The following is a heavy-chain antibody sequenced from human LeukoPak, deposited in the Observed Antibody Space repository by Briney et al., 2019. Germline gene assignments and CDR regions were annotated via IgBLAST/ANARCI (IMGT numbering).Heavy chain of an antibody. D-gene: IGHD1-26*01. CDR3: ARVGPTHYYYFLDV. CDR1: GYTFSNFG. V-gene: IGHV1-18*01. CDR2: ISVNNGNT. Sequence: ASVKVSCKASGYTFSNFGISWVRQAPGQGLEWMGWISVNNGNTNYAQNFQGRVTMTTDTSTSTAYMELRGLRSDDTAVYYCARVGPTHYYYFLDVWGKGTTVTVSS. J-gene: IGHJ6*04.